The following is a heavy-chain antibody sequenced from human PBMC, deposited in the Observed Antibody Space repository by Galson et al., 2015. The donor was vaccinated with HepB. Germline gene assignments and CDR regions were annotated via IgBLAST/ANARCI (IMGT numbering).Heavy chain of an antibody. D-gene: IGHD1-14*01. J-gene: IGHJ5*02. V-gene: IGHV3-23*01. CDR2: ICGSGGST. CDR3: AKITSPLLPMFDP. Sequence: PLRLSCAASGFTFRSYAMSWVRPAPRKGLEWVSAICGSGGSTYYADYVKGRFTISRANSKNTLYLQMSSLRAEDTAVYYCAKITSPLLPMFDPWGQGTLVTVSS. CDR1: GFTFRSYA.